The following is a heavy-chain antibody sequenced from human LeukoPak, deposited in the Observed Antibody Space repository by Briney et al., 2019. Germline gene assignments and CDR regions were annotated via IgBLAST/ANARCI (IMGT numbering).Heavy chain of an antibody. J-gene: IGHJ4*02. Sequence: PSETLSLTCTVSSDFIYSSNYYWGWIRQPPGKGLEWIGSIYYSGSTYYNSSLKSRVTISVDTSKNQFSLKLSSLTAADTAVYYCAKAAYCGGDRYLFDYWGQGTLVTVFS. CDR2: IYYSGST. CDR3: AKAAYCGGDRYLFDY. V-gene: IGHV4-39*01. CDR1: SDFIYSSNYY. D-gene: IGHD2-21*02.